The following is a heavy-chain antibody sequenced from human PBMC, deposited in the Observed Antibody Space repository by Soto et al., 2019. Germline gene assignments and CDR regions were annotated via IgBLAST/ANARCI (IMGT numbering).Heavy chain of an antibody. Sequence: QVQLVESGGGMVQPGRSLRLSCAASGFTFSSYGMHWVRQAPGKGLEWVAVIWYDGSNKYYADSVKGRFTISRDNSKNTLYLQMNSLRAEDTAVYYCARDGARAGTLDYWGQGTLVTVSS. CDR2: IWYDGSNK. V-gene: IGHV3-33*01. CDR1: GFTFSSYG. D-gene: IGHD1-1*01. CDR3: ARDGARAGTLDY. J-gene: IGHJ4*02.